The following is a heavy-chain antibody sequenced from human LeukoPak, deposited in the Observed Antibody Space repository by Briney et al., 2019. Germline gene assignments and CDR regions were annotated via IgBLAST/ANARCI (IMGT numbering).Heavy chain of an antibody. CDR2: IYYSGST. Sequence: SETLSLTCTVSGGSISSSSYYWGWIRQPPGKGLEWIGSIYYSGSTYYNPSLKGRVTISVDTSKNQFSLKLSSVTAADTAVYYCRSSGYDTFDYWGQGTLVTVSS. J-gene: IGHJ4*02. D-gene: IGHD5-12*01. CDR1: GGSISSSSYY. CDR3: RSSGYDTFDY. V-gene: IGHV4-39*07.